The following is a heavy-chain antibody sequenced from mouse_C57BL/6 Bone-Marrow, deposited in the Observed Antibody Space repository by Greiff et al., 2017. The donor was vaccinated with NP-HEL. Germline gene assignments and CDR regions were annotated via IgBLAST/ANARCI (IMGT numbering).Heavy chain of an antibody. Sequence: QVQLQQPGAELVRPGSSVKLSCKASGYTFTSYWMDWVKQRPGQGLEWIGNIYPSDSETHYNQKFKDKATLTVDKSSSTAYMQLSSLTSEDSAVYYCARGYDGVYYCDYWGQGTTLTVSS. CDR3: ARGYDGVYYCDY. CDR1: GYTFTSYW. V-gene: IGHV1-61*01. J-gene: IGHJ2*01. D-gene: IGHD2-3*01. CDR2: IYPSDSET.